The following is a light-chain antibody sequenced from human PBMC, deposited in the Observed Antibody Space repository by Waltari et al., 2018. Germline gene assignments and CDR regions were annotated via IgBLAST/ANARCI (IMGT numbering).Light chain of an antibody. CDR3: SSYTSSSTQV. V-gene: IGLV2-14*03. J-gene: IGLJ1*01. Sequence: QSALTQPASVSGSPGQSITISCTGTSSDVGGYNYVSWYQQHPGKAPKLMIYDVSNRPSGFANRFAGSKSGNTASLTISGLHAEDEADYYCSSYTSSSTQVFGTGTKVTVL. CDR1: SSDVGGYNY. CDR2: DVS.